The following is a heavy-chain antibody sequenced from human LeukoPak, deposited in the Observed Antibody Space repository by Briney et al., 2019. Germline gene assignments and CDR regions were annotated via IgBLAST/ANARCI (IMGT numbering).Heavy chain of an antibody. V-gene: IGHV1-2*02. CDR1: GYTFTGYY. D-gene: IGHD2-15*01. Sequence: ASVKVSCKASGYTFTGYYMHWVRQAPGQGLEWMAWINPNGGGTNYAQKFQGRVTMTRDTSISTAYMELSRLRSDDTAVYYCAREEHCSGASCFDYWGQGTLVTVSA. CDR3: AREEHCSGASCFDY. J-gene: IGHJ4*02. CDR2: INPNGGGT.